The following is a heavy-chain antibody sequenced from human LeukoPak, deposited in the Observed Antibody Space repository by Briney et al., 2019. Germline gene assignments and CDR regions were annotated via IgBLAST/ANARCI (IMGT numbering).Heavy chain of an antibody. CDR2: IYYSGST. V-gene: IGHV4-39*01. CDR1: GGPISSGTYY. CDR3: ARNASDSGTSYFDY. Sequence: PSETLSLTCTVSGGPISSGTYYWGWVRQPPGKGLEWIGSIYYSGSTSYNPSLKSRVTISVDTSKNQFSLKLDSVTAADTAVYYCARNASDSGTSYFDYWGQGTLVTVSS. D-gene: IGHD1-26*01. J-gene: IGHJ4*02.